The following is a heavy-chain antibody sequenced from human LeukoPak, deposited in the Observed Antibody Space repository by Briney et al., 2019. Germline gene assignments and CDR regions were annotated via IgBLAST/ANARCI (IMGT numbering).Heavy chain of an antibody. Sequence: GGSLRLSCAASGFTFSSYSMNWVRQAPGKGLEWVSYISSSSSTIYYADSVKGRFTISRDNAKNSLYLQMNSLRAEDTAVYYCARDPGLLLWFGERRSAFDIWGQGTMVTVSS. V-gene: IGHV3-48*01. CDR1: GFTFSSYS. CDR3: ARDPGLLLWFGERRSAFDI. J-gene: IGHJ3*02. CDR2: ISSSSSTI. D-gene: IGHD3-10*01.